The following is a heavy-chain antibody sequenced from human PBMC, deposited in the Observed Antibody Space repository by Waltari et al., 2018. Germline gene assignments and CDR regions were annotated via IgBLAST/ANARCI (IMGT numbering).Heavy chain of an antibody. CDR3: VVSSGYYFQYYFDY. V-gene: IGHV4-39*07. CDR2: IYYSGST. J-gene: IGHJ4*02. D-gene: IGHD3-22*01. CDR1: GGSISSRSYY. Sequence: QLQLQESGPGLVKPSETLSLTCTVSGGSISSRSYYWGWIRQPPGKGLEWIGSIYYSGSTYYNPSLKSRVTISVDTSKNQFSLKLSSVTAADTAVYYCVVSSGYYFQYYFDYWGQGTLVTVSS.